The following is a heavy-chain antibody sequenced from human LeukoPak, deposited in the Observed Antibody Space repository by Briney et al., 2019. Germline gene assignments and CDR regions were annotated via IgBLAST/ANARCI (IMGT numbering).Heavy chain of an antibody. Sequence: PSETLSLTCAVYGGSFSGYYWSWIRQPPGKGLEWSGEINHSGSTNYNPSLKSRVTISVDTSKNQFSLKLSSVTAADTAVYYCARYYRGGWYYLDYCGQGTLVTVSS. J-gene: IGHJ4*02. CDR2: INHSGST. CDR1: GGSFSGYY. CDR3: ARYYRGGWYYLDY. V-gene: IGHV4-34*01. D-gene: IGHD6-19*01.